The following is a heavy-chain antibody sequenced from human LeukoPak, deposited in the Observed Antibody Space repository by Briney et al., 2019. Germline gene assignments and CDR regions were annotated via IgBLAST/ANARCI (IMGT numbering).Heavy chain of an antibody. CDR2: IYSSGST. D-gene: IGHD3-3*01. J-gene: IGHJ4*02. CDR3: ASNEWSGYYFDY. Sequence: SETLPLTCAVSGGSISSSSYYWGWIRQSPGQGLEWIGSIYSSGSTYYNPSLKSRVTISIDTSKNQLSLKMSSVTAADTALYFCASNEWSGYYFDYWGQGTLVAVSS. V-gene: IGHV4-39*01. CDR1: GGSISSSSYY.